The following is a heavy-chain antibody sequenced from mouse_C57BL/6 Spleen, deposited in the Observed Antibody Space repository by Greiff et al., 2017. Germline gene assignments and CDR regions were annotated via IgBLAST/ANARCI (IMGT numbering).Heavy chain of an antibody. D-gene: IGHD2-4*01. J-gene: IGHJ2*01. CDR2: INPSSGYT. CDR3: ARGDYGGYYFDY. Sequence: VQRVESGAELAKPGASVKLSCKASGYTFTSYWMHWVKQRPGQGLEWIGYINPSSGYTKYNQKFKDKATFTADKSSSTAYMQLSSLTYEDSAVYYCARGDYGGYYFDYWGQGTTLTVSS. CDR1: GYTFTSYW. V-gene: IGHV1-7*01.